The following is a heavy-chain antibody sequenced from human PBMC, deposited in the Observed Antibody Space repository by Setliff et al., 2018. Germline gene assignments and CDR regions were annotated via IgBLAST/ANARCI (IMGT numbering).Heavy chain of an antibody. Sequence: TLSLTCTVSGDSISSGDYFWSWIRQPPGKGLEWIAYIYHSGSAYYNPSLKSRVTMSVDTSKDQFSLHLTSVTAADTAVYYCAREVGTSTSSDAFDVWGQGMMVTVSS. CDR3: AREVGTSTSSDAFDV. CDR2: IYHSGSA. J-gene: IGHJ3*01. D-gene: IGHD1-26*01. V-gene: IGHV4-30-4*08. CDR1: GDSISSGDYF.